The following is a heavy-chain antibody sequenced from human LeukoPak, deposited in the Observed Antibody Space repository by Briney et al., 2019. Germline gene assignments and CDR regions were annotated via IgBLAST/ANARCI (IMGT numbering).Heavy chain of an antibody. CDR1: GGSFSGYY. Sequence: SETLSLTCAVYGGSFSGYYWSWIRQPPGKGLEWIGEINHSGSTNYNPSLKSRVTISVDTSKNQFFLKLSSVTAADTAVYYCARGLRYFDWLLYYFDYWGQGTLVTVSS. V-gene: IGHV4-34*01. CDR2: INHSGST. D-gene: IGHD3-9*01. CDR3: ARGLRYFDWLLYYFDY. J-gene: IGHJ4*02.